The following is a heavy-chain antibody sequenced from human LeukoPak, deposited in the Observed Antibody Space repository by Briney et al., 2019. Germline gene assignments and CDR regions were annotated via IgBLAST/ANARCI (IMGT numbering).Heavy chain of an antibody. Sequence: GGSLRLSCAASGFTFSSYAMSWVRQAPGKGLEWVSAISGSGGSTYYADSVKGRFTISRDNSKNTLYLQMNGLRAEDTAVYYCAKDQGGAVAVTRFDPWGQGTLVTVSS. V-gene: IGHV3-23*01. CDR1: GFTFSSYA. D-gene: IGHD6-19*01. CDR3: AKDQGGAVAVTRFDP. J-gene: IGHJ5*02. CDR2: ISGSGGST.